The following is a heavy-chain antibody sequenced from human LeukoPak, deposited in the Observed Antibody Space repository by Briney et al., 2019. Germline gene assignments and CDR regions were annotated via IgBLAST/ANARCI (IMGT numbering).Heavy chain of an antibody. CDR3: ARSTGGYYDSSGSNWFDP. CDR1: GGSISSYY. J-gene: IGHJ5*02. D-gene: IGHD3-22*01. V-gene: IGHV4-59*12. CDR2: IYYSGST. Sequence: SETLSLTCTVSGGSISSYYWSWIRQPPGKGLEWIGYIYYSGSTNYNPSLKSRVTISVDTSKYQFSLKLSSVTAADTAVYYCARSTGGYYDSSGSNWFDPWGQGTLVTVSS.